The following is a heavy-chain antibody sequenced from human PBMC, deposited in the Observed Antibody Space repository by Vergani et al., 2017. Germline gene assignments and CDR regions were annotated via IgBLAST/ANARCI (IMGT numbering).Heavy chain of an antibody. D-gene: IGHD3-22*01. Sequence: EVQLVESGGGLVQPGGSLRLSCAASGFTVSSNYMSWVRQAPGKGLEWVSVIYSGGSTYYADSVKGRFTISRHNSKNTLYLQMNSLRAEDTAVYYCAKAITMIVVVEDAFDIWGQGTMVTVSS. CDR1: GFTVSSNY. CDR3: AKAITMIVVVEDAFDI. CDR2: IYSGGST. V-gene: IGHV3-53*04. J-gene: IGHJ3*02.